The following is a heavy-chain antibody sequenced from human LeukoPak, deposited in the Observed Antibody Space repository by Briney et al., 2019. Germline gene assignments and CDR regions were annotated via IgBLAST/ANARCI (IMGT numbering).Heavy chain of an antibody. V-gene: IGHV4-38-2*02. J-gene: IGHJ6*03. Sequence: PSETLSLTCTVSGYSISSGYYWGWIRQPPGKGLEWIGTIHHSGSTYYNPSLKSRVTISVDTSNNQFSLKLNSVTAADTAVYYCARDRTHYYDTLYYKDVWGKGTTVTVSS. D-gene: IGHD3-22*01. CDR1: GYSISSGYY. CDR2: IHHSGST. CDR3: ARDRTHYYDTLYYKDV.